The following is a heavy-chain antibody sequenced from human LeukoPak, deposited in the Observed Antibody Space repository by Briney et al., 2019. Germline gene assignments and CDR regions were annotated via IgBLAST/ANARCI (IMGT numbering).Heavy chain of an antibody. D-gene: IGHD2-21*01. CDR3: SKENVAFSPFGY. CDR1: GGSITTTNW. V-gene: IGHV4-4*02. CDR2: IHLSGRT. J-gene: IGHJ4*02. Sequence: PSGTLSLTCGVSGGSITTTNWWSWVRPPPGQGLEWIGEIHLSGRTKYNPSLNSRVTLTLDTSKNHLSLSLTSVTAADTAVYYCSKENVAFSPFGYWGQGTLVTFPS.